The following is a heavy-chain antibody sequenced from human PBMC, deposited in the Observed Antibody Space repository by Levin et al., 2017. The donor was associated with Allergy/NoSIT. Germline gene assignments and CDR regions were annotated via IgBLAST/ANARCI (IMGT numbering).Heavy chain of an antibody. CDR1: GFTFSSYS. J-gene: IGHJ3*02. V-gene: IGHV3-21*01. D-gene: IGHD4-17*01. CDR3: ARTGGYGDYRGHHDAFDI. CDR2: ISSSSSYI. Sequence: GGSLRLSCAASGFTFSSYSMNWVRQAPGKGLEWVSSISSSSSYIYYADSVKGRFTISRDNAKNSLYLQMNSLRAEDTAVYYCARTGGYGDYRGHHDAFDIWGQGTMVTVSS.